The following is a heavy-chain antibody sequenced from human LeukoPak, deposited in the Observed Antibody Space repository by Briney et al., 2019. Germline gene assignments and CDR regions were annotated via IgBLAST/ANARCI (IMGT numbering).Heavy chain of an antibody. V-gene: IGHV1-18*01. J-gene: IGHJ4*02. CDR3: ARVKSQGHYYDSSGRFDY. D-gene: IGHD3-22*01. CDR1: GYTFTSYG. Sequence: ASVKVSCKASGYTFTSYGISWVRQAPGQGLEWMGWISAYNGNTNYAQKLQGRVTMTTDTSTNTAYMELRSLRSDDTAVYYCARVKSQGHYYDSSGRFDYWGQGTLVTVSS. CDR2: ISAYNGNT.